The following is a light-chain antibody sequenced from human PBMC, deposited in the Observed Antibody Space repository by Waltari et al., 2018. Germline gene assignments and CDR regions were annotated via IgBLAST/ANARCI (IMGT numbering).Light chain of an antibody. CDR1: TSNIGATYD. V-gene: IGLV1-40*01. Sequence: QSVLTQPSSVSGAPGQRVTISCNGSTSNIGATYDVHWYQQIPGTVPRFLISGDPKRPSGVPDRFSASKSGTSASLAIADLHVEDEADYYCHSYDSSLSTWLFGGGTKLTVL. J-gene: IGLJ3*02. CDR3: HSYDSSLSTWL. CDR2: GDP.